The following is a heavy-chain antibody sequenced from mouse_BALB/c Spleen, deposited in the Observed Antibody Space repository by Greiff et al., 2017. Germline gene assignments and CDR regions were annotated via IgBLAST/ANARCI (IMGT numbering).Heavy chain of an antibody. J-gene: IGHJ4*01. CDR2: INPYNDGT. D-gene: IGHD2-14*01. CDR3: ARAYYRYDGYAMDY. V-gene: IGHV1-14*01. Sequence: VQLKQSGPELVKPGASVKMSCKASGYTFTSYVMHWVKQKPGQGLEWIGYINPYNDGTKYNEKFKGKATLTSDKSSGTAYMELSSLTSEDSAVYYCARAYYRYDGYAMDYWGQGTSVTVSS. CDR1: GYTFTSYV.